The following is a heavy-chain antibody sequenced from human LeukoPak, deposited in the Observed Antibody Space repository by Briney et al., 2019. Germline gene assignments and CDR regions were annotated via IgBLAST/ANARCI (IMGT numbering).Heavy chain of an antibody. CDR3: ATSAVAGIFDY. Sequence: ASVKVSCKVSGYTLTELSMHWVRQAPGKGLEWMGGFDPEDGETIYAQKFQGRVTMTQYTSTATAYTELRSLRSEDTAVYYCATSAVAGIFDYWGQGTLVTVSS. CDR2: FDPEDGET. V-gene: IGHV1-24*01. J-gene: IGHJ4*02. CDR1: GYTLTELS. D-gene: IGHD6-19*01.